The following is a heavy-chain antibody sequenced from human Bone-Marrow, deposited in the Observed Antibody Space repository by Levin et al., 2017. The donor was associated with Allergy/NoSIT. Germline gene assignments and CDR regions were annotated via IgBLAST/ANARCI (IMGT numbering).Heavy chain of an antibody. CDR2: IKSKTDGGTE. J-gene: IGHJ6*02. Sequence: NAGGSLRLSCAASGSTFGDTWMNWVRQAPGKGLEWVGRIKSKTDGGTEDYAAPVKGRFTISRDDSRNMVFLQMNRLKAEDTAVYFCASLTSISGFTDYYYGMDVWGQGTTVTVSS. D-gene: IGHD2-21*02. V-gene: IGHV3-15*07. CDR1: GSTFGDTW. CDR3: ASLTSISGFTDYYYGMDV.